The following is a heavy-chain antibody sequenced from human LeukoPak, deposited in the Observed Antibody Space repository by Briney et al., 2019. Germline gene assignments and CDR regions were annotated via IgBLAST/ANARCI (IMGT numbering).Heavy chain of an antibody. J-gene: IGHJ3*02. Sequence: GASVKVSCKASGYTFTSYYMHWVRQAPGQGLEWMGIINPSGGSTSYAQKFQGRVTMTRDMSTSTVYMELSSLRSEDTAVYYCARGGTRSERHHDAFDIWGQGTMVTVSS. V-gene: IGHV1-46*01. D-gene: IGHD6-25*01. CDR2: INPSGGST. CDR1: GYTFTSYY. CDR3: ARGGTRSERHHDAFDI.